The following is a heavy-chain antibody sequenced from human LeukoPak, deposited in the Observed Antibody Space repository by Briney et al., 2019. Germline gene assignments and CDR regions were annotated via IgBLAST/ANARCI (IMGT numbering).Heavy chain of an antibody. V-gene: IGHV3-7*03. CDR2: INTDGNEK. D-gene: IGHD6-19*01. CDR1: GFTFSTYW. CDR3: VKNDGWFHLAQ. Sequence: GGALRLSCAVSGFTFSTYWMAWVRQAPGKGLECVATINTDGNEKSYLDSLKGRFSISRDNTNNALYLQMNSLRVEDTAVYYCVKNDGWFHLAQWGQGTLVTVSS. J-gene: IGHJ4*02.